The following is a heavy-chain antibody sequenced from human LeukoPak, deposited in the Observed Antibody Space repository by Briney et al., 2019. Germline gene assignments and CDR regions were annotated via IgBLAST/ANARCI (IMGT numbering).Heavy chain of an antibody. Sequence: GASVKVSCKAPGYTFTEYYIHWVRQAPGQGLEWMGWINPKTGSTNYPQKFQGRVTMTRDTSISTTNMELSRLRSDDTAVYFCARDLDDAFDIWGQGTMVTVSS. CDR2: INPKTGST. V-gene: IGHV1-2*02. J-gene: IGHJ3*02. D-gene: IGHD1-1*01. CDR1: GYTFTEYY. CDR3: ARDLDDAFDI.